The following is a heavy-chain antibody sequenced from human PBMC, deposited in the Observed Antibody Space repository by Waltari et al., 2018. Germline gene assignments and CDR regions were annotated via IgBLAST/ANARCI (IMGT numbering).Heavy chain of an antibody. CDR1: GFTFSSYA. CDR3: AKRSVAGFDY. CDR2: ISDSGGST. Sequence: EVQLLESGGGLVQPGGSLRLSCSASGFTFSSYAMSWVRQAPGKGREGVSAISDSGGSTDYADSVKGRFTFSRDNSRNTLYLQMNSLRAEDTAVYYCAKRSVAGFDYWGQGTLVTVSS. V-gene: IGHV3-23*01. J-gene: IGHJ4*02. D-gene: IGHD6-19*01.